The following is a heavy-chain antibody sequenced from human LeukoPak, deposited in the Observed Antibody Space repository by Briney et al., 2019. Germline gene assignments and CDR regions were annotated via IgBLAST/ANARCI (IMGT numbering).Heavy chain of an antibody. V-gene: IGHV3-33*01. D-gene: IGHD4-23*01. CDR3: GGKGYYYYGMVV. CDR1: GFIFSSYG. J-gene: IGHJ6*02. CDR2: VWYDGTNK. Sequence: GGSLRLSCAASGFIFSSYGMHWVRQAPGKGLEWVAVVWYDGTNKYYADSVKGRFTISRDNSKNTLYLQMSSLRAEGTAVYYCGGKGYYYYGMVVWGQGTTVSVSS.